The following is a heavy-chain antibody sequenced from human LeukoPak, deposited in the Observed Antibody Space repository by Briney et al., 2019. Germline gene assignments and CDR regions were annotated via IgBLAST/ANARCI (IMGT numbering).Heavy chain of an antibody. CDR1: GFTFSSYG. J-gene: IGHJ4*02. D-gene: IGHD6-13*01. CDR3: AKFIAAAGTVDFDY. CDR2: ISYDGSNK. Sequence: GRSLRLSCAASGFTFSSYGMHWVRQAPGKGLEWVAVISYDGSNKYYADSVKGRFTISRDNSKNTLYLQMNSLRAEDTAVYYCAKFIAAAGTVDFDYWGQGTLVTVSS. V-gene: IGHV3-30*18.